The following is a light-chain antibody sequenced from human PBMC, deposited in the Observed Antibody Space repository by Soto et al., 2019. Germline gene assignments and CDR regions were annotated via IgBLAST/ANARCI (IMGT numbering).Light chain of an antibody. CDR3: PLSAFLLIT. CDR1: HSVSSY. Sequence: AALSLSTIYRTTRXCLASHSVSSYLAFYQQKPGQSPRLLIYDASNSATGIPARFSGSGSGTEFTLTICFLQAEDFILYCSPLSAFLLIT. J-gene: IGKJ5*01. CDR2: DAS. V-gene: IGKV3-11*01.